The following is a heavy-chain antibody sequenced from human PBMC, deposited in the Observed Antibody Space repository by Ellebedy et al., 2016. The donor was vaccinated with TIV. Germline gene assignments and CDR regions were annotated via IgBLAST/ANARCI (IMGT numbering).Heavy chain of an antibody. D-gene: IGHD4-17*01. CDR2: MSYSGST. J-gene: IGHJ3*02. Sequence: SETLSLTXTVSGDSISSYDWTWIRQPPGKGLEWIGYMSYSGSTNYNPSLKSRVTISMDTSKNQFSLKLTSVTAADTAVYYRASETTGEAFDIWGQGTMVTVSS. CDR3: ASETTGEAFDI. V-gene: IGHV4-59*12. CDR1: GDSISSYD.